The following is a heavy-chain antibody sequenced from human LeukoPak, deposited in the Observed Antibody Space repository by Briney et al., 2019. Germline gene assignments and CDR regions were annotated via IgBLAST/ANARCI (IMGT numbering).Heavy chain of an antibody. V-gene: IGHV3-23*01. CDR2: ISGSGGSA. J-gene: IGHJ4*02. CDR3: AKGTASIGWTFEH. CDR1: GFTFSSYA. D-gene: IGHD2/OR15-2a*01. Sequence: PGGSLRLSCAASGFTFSSYAMSWVRQAPGKGLEWVSSISGSGGSAYSADSVKGRFTISRDNAKNILYLQMNSLRAEDTATYYCAKGTASIGWTFEHWGQGTQVTVSS.